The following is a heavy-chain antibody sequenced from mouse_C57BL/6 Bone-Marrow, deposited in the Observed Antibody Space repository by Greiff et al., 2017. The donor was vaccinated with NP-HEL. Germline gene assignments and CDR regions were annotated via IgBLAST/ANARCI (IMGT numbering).Heavy chain of an antibody. CDR1: GYPFTSYW. D-gene: IGHD4-1*01. V-gene: IGHV1-69*01. CDR2: IDPSDSYT. CDR3: ARPLAGSFAY. Sequence: VQLQQPGAELVMPGASVKLSCKASGYPFTSYWMHWVKQRPGQGLEWIGEIDPSDSYTNYNQKFKGKSTLTVDKSSSTAYMQLSSLTSEDSAVYYCARPLAGSFAYWGQGTLVTVSA. J-gene: IGHJ3*01.